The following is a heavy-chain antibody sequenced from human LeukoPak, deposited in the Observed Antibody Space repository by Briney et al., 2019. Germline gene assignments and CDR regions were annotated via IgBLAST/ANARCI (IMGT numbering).Heavy chain of an antibody. J-gene: IGHJ4*02. V-gene: IGHV3-23*01. CDR3: AKDKRFGELGVY. CDR1: GFTFGSYG. CDR2: ISGSGGST. Sequence: GGSLRLSCVASGFTFGSYGMHWVRQAPGKGLEWVSAISGSGGSTYYADSVKGRFTISRDNSKNTLYLQMNSLRAEDTAVYYCAKDKRFGELGVYWGQGTLVTVSS. D-gene: IGHD3-10*01.